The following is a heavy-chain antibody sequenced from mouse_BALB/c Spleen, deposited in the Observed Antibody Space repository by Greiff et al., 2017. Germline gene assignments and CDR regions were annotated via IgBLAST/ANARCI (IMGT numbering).Heavy chain of an antibody. J-gene: IGHJ1*01. D-gene: IGHD2-1*01. CDR1: GYTFTSYV. CDR3: ARSRGYGNYENFDV. CDR2: INPYNDGT. Sequence: LVESGPELVKPGASVKMSCKASGYTFTSYVMHWVKQKPGQGLEWIGYINPYNDGTKYNEKFKGKATLTSDKSSSTAYMELSSLTSEDSAVYYCARSRGYGNYENFDVWGAGTTVTVSS. V-gene: IGHV1-14*01.